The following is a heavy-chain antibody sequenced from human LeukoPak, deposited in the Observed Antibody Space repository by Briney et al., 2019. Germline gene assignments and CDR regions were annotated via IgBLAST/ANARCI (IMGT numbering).Heavy chain of an antibody. V-gene: IGHV3-15*01. CDR3: TTEAVVTYYFDY. J-gene: IGHJ4*02. CDR2: IKSKTDGGTT. CDR1: AFTFSNAW. D-gene: IGHD4-23*01. Sequence: GGSLRLSCAASAFTFSNAWVSWVRQAPGKGLEWVGRIKSKTDGGTTDYAAPVKGRFTISRDDSKNTLYLQMNSLKTEDTAVYYCTTEAVVTYYFDYWGQGTLVTVSS.